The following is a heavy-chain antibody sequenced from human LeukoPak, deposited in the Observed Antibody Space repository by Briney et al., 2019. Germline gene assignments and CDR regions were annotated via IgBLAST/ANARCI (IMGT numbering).Heavy chain of an antibody. V-gene: IGHV3-48*03. D-gene: IGHD5-24*01. CDR1: GFTFSNYE. J-gene: IGHJ6*02. CDR3: ARKRGGMDV. CDR2: IGSSGITI. Sequence: PGGSLRLSCAASGFTFSNYEMNWVRQAPGKGLEWVSYIGSSGITIYYADSVKGRFTISRDNTKNSLYLRINSLRAEDTAAYYCARKRGGMDVWGQGTTVTVSS.